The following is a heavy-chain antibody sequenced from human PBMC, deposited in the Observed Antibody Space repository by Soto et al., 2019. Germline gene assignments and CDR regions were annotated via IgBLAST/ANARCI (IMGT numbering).Heavy chain of an antibody. CDR2: TYYRSKWYN. CDR3: ARGRIVVPAAGFGV. Sequence: PSQTLSLTCAISGDSVSSNSAAWNCIRQSPSRGLEWLGRTYYRSKWYNDYAVSVKSRITINPDTSKNQFSLQLNSVTPEDAAVYYCARGRIVVPAAGFGVWGKGTTVTVSS. D-gene: IGHD2-2*01. J-gene: IGHJ6*04. V-gene: IGHV6-1*01. CDR1: GDSVSSNSAA.